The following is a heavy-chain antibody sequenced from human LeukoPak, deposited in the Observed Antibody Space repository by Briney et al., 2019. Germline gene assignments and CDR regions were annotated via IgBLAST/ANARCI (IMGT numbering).Heavy chain of an antibody. CDR1: GYSFTGYY. CDR3: ARDEDYGISVNVDY. D-gene: IGHD4-17*01. J-gene: IGHJ4*02. CDR2: INPNSGGT. Sequence: GASVKVSCKASGYSFTGYYMHWVRQAPGQGLEWMGWINPNSGGTNYAQKFQGRVTMTRDTSISTVYMELRSLRSDDTAVYYCARDEDYGISVNVDYWGQGTLVTVSS. V-gene: IGHV1-2*02.